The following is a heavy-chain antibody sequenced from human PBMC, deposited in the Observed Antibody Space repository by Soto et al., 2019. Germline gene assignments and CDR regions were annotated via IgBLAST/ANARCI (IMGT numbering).Heavy chain of an antibody. CDR3: ARDNKAVADDAFDI. J-gene: IGHJ3*02. D-gene: IGHD6-19*01. CDR2: IIPILGIA. CDR1: GGTFSSYT. V-gene: IGHV1-69*02. Sequence: QVQLVQSGAEVKKPGSSVKVSCKASGGTFSSYTISWVRQAPGQGLEWMGRIIPILGIANYAQKFQGRVTIPADKSTGTAYMERCSLGSEDTAVYYCARDNKAVADDAFDIWGQGTMVTVSS.